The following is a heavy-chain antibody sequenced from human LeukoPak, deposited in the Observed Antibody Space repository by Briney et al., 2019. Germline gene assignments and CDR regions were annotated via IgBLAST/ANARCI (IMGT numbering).Heavy chain of an antibody. CDR2: ISGSGGST. Sequence: GGSLRLSCAASGLTFSSYAMSWVRQAPGKGLEWVSAISGSGGSTYYADSVKGRFTISRDNSKNTLYLQMNSLRAEDTAVYYCAKSYYYGSGSYYNGAPFDYWGQGTLVTVSS. D-gene: IGHD3-10*01. V-gene: IGHV3-23*01. CDR3: AKSYYYGSGSYYNGAPFDY. CDR1: GLTFSSYA. J-gene: IGHJ4*02.